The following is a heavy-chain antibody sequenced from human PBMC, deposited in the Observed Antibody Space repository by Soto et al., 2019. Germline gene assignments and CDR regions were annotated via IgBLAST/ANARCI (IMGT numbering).Heavy chain of an antibody. CDR1: GFTFSSYA. V-gene: IGHV3-30-3*01. CDR3: ARVLRYFDWLGSFDY. D-gene: IGHD3-9*01. Sequence: QVQLVESGGGVVQPGRSLRLSCAASGFTFSSYAMHWVRQAPGKGLEWVAVISYDGSNKYYADSVKGRFTISRDNSKNTLYLQMNSLRAEDTAVYYCARVLRYFDWLGSFDYWGQGTLVTVSS. CDR2: ISYDGSNK. J-gene: IGHJ4*02.